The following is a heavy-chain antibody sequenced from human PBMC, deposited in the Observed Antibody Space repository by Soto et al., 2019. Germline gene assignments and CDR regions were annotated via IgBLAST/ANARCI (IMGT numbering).Heavy chain of an antibody. V-gene: IGHV4-34*01. J-gene: IGHJ6*02. CDR1: GGSFSGYY. D-gene: IGHD6-6*01. Sequence: SETLSLTCAVYGGSFSGYYWSWIRQPPGKGLEWIGEINHSGSTNYNPSLKSRVTISVDTSKNQFSLKLSSVTAAYTAVYYCARVPAAARRYYYYYYGMDVWGQGTTVTVSS. CDR3: ARVPAAARRYYYYYYGMDV. CDR2: INHSGST.